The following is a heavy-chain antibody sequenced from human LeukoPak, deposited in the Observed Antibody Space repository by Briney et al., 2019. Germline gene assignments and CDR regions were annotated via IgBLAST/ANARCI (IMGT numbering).Heavy chain of an antibody. Sequence: GGSLRLSCAASGFTFSTRGMHWVRQAPGKGLEWVSSISSSSSYIYYADSVKGRFTISRDNAKNSLYLQMNSLRAEDTAVYYCARDIEQWLGTGLDYWGQGTLVTVSS. J-gene: IGHJ4*02. CDR3: ARDIEQWLGTGLDY. V-gene: IGHV3-21*01. D-gene: IGHD6-19*01. CDR2: ISSSSSYI. CDR1: GFTFSTRG.